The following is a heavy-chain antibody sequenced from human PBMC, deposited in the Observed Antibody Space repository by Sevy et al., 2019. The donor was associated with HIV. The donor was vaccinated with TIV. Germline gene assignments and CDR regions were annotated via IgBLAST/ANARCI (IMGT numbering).Heavy chain of an antibody. D-gene: IGHD3-22*01. CDR1: GGTFSSYA. CDR3: ARAYYYDSSGPTDY. CDR2: IIPILGIA. V-gene: IGHV1-69*04. J-gene: IGHJ4*02. Sequence: ASVKVSCKASGGTFSSYAISWVRQAPGQGIEWMGRIIPILGIANYAQKFQGRVTITADKSTSTAYMELSSLRSEDTAVYYCARAYYYDSSGPTDYWGQGTLVTVSS.